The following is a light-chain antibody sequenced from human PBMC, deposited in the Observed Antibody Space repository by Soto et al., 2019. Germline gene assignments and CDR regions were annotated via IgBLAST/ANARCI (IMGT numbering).Light chain of an antibody. CDR1: QSVSNSY. CDR2: AAS. J-gene: IGKJ1*01. CDR3: QQFPTWT. Sequence: EIVLTQSPGILSLSPGERATLSCRASQSVSNSYLAWYQQKPGQAPRLLMYAASNRPTGIPDRFSGSGSGTHFNLSISRLEPEDFAVYYCQQFPTWTFGQGTKVEIK. V-gene: IGKV3-20*01.